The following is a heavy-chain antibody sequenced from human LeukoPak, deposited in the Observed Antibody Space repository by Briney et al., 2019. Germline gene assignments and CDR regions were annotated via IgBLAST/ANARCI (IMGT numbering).Heavy chain of an antibody. D-gene: IGHD3-22*01. CDR1: GYTFTGYY. Sequence: ASVKVSCKASGYTFTGYYMHWVRQAPGQGLEWMGWINPNSGGTNYAQKFQGRGTMTRDTSISTAYMELSRLRSDDTAVYYCAREEEGSGYSLNWFDPWGQGTLVTVSS. J-gene: IGHJ5*02. V-gene: IGHV1-2*02. CDR3: AREEEGSGYSLNWFDP. CDR2: INPNSGGT.